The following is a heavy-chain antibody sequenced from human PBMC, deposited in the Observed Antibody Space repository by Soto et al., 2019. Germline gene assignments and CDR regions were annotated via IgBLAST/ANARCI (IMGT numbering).Heavy chain of an antibody. D-gene: IGHD2-15*01. Sequence: QVQLVQSGAEVKKPGSSVKVSCKASGGTFSSYAISWVRQAPGQGLEWMGGIIPIFGTANYAQKFQGRVTITVDKSTSTAYMELSSLRSEDTAVYYCARIADCSGGSCYSGHHYGMDVWGQGTTVTVSS. V-gene: IGHV1-69*06. CDR2: IIPIFGTA. J-gene: IGHJ6*02. CDR1: GGTFSSYA. CDR3: ARIADCSGGSCYSGHHYGMDV.